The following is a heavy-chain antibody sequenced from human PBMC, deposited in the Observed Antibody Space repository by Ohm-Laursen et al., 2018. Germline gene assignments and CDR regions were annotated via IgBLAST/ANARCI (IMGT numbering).Heavy chain of an antibody. Sequence: SVKVSCKTSGGTFSSYAISWVRQAPGQGLEWMGIINTGGGSTSHAQKFQGRLTMTRDTSTSTVYMELSSLRSEDTAMYYCARGQPIDFWGQGILVTVSS. CDR1: GGTFSSYA. CDR2: INTGGGST. CDR3: ARGQPIDF. J-gene: IGHJ4*02. V-gene: IGHV1-46*01.